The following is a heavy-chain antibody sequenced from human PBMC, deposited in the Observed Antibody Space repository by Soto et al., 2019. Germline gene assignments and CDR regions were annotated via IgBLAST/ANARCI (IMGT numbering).Heavy chain of an antibody. CDR1: GGSISSYY. V-gene: IGHV4-59*01. CDR3: ARALWRATYFDY. CDR2: IYYSGST. D-gene: IGHD5-12*01. J-gene: IGHJ4*02. Sequence: LSLTCTVSGGSISSYYWSWIRQPPGKGLEWIGYIYYSGSTNYNPSLKSRVTISVDTSKNQFSLKLSSVTAADTAVYYCARALWRATYFDYWGQGTLVTVS.